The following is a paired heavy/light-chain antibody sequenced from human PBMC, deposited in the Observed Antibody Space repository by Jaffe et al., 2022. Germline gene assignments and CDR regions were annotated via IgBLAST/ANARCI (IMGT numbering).Heavy chain of an antibody. CDR3: ARGIGYCSGGSCYRYWYFDL. Sequence: QVQLQQWGAGLLKPSETLSLTCAVYGGSFSGYYWSWIRQPPGKGLEWIGEINHSGSTNYNPSLKSRVTISVDTSKNQFSLKLSSVTAADTAVYYCARGIGYCSGGSCYRYWYFDLWGRGTLVTVSS. V-gene: IGHV4-34*01. CDR2: INHSGST. CDR1: GGSFSGYY. J-gene: IGHJ2*01. D-gene: IGHD2-15*01.
Light chain of an antibody. V-gene: IGKV1-13*02. J-gene: IGKJ4*01. CDR1: QGISSA. Sequence: AIQLTQSPSSLSASVGDRVTITCRASQGISSALAWYQQKPGKAPKLLIYDASSLESGVPSRFSGSGSGTDFTLTISSLQPEDFATYYCQQFNSYLPLTFGGGTKVEIK. CDR2: DAS. CDR3: QQFNSYLPLT.